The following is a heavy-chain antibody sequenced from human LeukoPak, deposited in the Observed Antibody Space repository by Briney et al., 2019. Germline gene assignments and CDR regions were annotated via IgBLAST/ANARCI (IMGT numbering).Heavy chain of an antibody. V-gene: IGHV5-51*01. Sequence: PGESLNISCRGSGYTFTTYWIGWVRQMPGKGLEWTGIIYPGDSDTRYSPSFQGQATMSADKSINTAYLQWSSLKASDTAMYYCARRRGCSSSSCPPDYWGQGTLVTVSS. CDR2: IYPGDSDT. CDR1: GYTFTTYW. D-gene: IGHD2-2*01. CDR3: ARRRGCSSSSCPPDY. J-gene: IGHJ4*02.